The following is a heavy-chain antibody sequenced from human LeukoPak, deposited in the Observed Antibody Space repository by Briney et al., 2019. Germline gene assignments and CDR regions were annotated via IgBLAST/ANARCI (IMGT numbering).Heavy chain of an antibody. CDR1: GGSISSYY. D-gene: IGHD5-18*01. J-gene: IGHJ5*02. Sequence: KTSETLSLTCTVSGGSISSYYWSWIRQPPGKGLEWIGYIYYSGSTNYNPSLKSRVTISVDTSKNQFSLKLSSVTAADTAVYYCARSGNSYPWDPWGQGTLVTVSS. CDR2: IYYSGST. CDR3: ARSGNSYPWDP. V-gene: IGHV4-59*01.